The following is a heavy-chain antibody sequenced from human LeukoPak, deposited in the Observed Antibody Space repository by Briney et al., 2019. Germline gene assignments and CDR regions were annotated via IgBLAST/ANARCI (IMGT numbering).Heavy chain of an antibody. J-gene: IGHJ4*02. CDR3: AREKDAVAGIVDY. D-gene: IGHD6-19*01. CDR2: MNPYNGNT. Sequence: ASVKASCKASGYTFKNYGINWGRQAPGQGFEWMGWMNPYNGNTIYAQNLQGRVTMTTDTSTSTAYLDLRSLTSDDTAVYYCAREKDAVAGIVDYWGQGTLVTVSS. CDR1: GYTFKNYG. V-gene: IGHV1-18*01.